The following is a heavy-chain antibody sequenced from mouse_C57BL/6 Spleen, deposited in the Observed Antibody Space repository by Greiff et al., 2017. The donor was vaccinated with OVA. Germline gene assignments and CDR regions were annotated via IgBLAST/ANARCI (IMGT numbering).Heavy chain of an antibody. CDR1: GFTFSSYA. CDR3: ARDGNYVDY. D-gene: IGHD1-1*02. CDR2: ISDGGSYT. J-gene: IGHJ2*01. Sequence: DVQLQESGGGLVKPGGSLKLSCAASGFTFSSYAMSWVRQTPEKRLEWVATISDGGSYTYYPDNVKGRFTISRDNAKNNLYLQMSHLKSEDTAMYYCARDGNYVDYWGQGTTLTVSS. V-gene: IGHV5-4*01.